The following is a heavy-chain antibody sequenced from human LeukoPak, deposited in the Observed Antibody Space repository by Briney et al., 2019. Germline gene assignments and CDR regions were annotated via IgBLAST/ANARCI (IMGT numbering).Heavy chain of an antibody. CDR1: GFTFSSYW. V-gene: IGHV3-74*01. Sequence: GGSLRLSCAASGFTFSSYWMHWVRQAPGKGLVWVSRINSDGSSTSYADSVKGRFTISRDNAKNTLYLQMNSLRAEDTAVYYCAREPRQQLAASDVWGQGTTVTVSS. D-gene: IGHD6-13*01. J-gene: IGHJ3*01. CDR3: AREPRQQLAASDV. CDR2: INSDGSST.